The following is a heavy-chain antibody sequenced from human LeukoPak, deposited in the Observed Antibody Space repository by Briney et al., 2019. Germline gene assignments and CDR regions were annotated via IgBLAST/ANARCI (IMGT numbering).Heavy chain of an antibody. J-gene: IGHJ4*02. CDR1: GGTFSSYA. CDR2: IIPIFGTA. D-gene: IGHD1-1*01. V-gene: IGHV1-69*06. CDR3: ARDRTGYYFDY. Sequence: ASVKVSCKASGGTFSSYAISWVRQAPGQGLEWMGGIIPIFGTANYAQKFQGRVTITADKSTSTANMELRSLRSEDSAVYYCARDRTGYYFDYWGQGTLVTVSS.